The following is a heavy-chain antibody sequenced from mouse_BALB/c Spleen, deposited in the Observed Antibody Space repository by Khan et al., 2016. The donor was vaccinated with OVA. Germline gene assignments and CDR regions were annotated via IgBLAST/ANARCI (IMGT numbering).Heavy chain of an antibody. CDR2: ISSAGTYT. CDR1: GFTFSSFA. V-gene: IGHV5-9-1*01. Sequence: EVELVESGGGLVKPGGSLKRSCAASGFTFSSFAMSWVRQTPEKRLDWVATISSAGTYTYYPDSVEGRFTISRDNAKNTLYLQMNSLRSEDTARYYCTNGNYGWFAYWGQGTLVTVSA. CDR3: TNGNYGWFAY. D-gene: IGHD2-1*01. J-gene: IGHJ3*01.